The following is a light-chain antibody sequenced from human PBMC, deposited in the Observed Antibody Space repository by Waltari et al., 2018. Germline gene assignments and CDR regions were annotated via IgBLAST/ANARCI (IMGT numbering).Light chain of an antibody. V-gene: IGLV2-14*03. CDR2: DVV. Sequence: WYQQRPGKVPRLIIYDVVKRPSGVSNRFSGSMSGYTATLTISGLQDEDEADYYCCSYTSSDTYVFGSGTTVTVL. J-gene: IGLJ1*01. CDR3: CSYTSSDTYV.